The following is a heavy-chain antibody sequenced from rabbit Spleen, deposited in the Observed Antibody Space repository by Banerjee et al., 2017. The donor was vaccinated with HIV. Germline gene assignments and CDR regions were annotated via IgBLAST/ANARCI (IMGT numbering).Heavy chain of an antibody. CDR2: IDAGSSGFT. Sequence: QEQLIESRGGLVKPGGSLTLTCKASGVSLHDKDVMCWVRQAPGKGLEWIACIDAGSSGFTYFATWAKGRFTFSKTSSTTVTLQMTSLTVADTATYFCARDTSSSFSSYGMDLWGQGTLVTVS. CDR3: ARDTSSSFSSYGMDL. V-gene: IGHV1S45*01. J-gene: IGHJ6*01. CDR1: GVSLHDKDV. D-gene: IGHD1-1*01.